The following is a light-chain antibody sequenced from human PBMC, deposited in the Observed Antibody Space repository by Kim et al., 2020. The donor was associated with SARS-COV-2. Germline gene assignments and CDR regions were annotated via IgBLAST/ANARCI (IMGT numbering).Light chain of an antibody. CDR1: QGISSW. CDR3: QQYNSYPLT. V-gene: IGKV1D-16*01. Sequence: DIQMPQSPSPLSASVGDRVTITCRASQGISSWLAWYQQKPGKVPKSLIYAASILQSGVPSRFNGSGSGTDFTLTISSLQLADFATFCCQQYNSYPLTFGPGTKVDIK. J-gene: IGKJ3*01. CDR2: AAS.